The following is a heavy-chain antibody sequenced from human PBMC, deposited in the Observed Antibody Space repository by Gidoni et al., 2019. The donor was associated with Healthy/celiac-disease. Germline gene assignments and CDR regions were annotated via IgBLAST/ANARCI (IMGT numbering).Heavy chain of an antibody. CDR2: IDPSDSYT. CDR3: ARTGGFGFGGYDSSGYHY. V-gene: IGHV5-10-1*03. Sequence: VQLVPSGAEFKHPWESLRISCKDSGYSFTRHWHTWVRQMPGKGLEWMGRIDPSDSYTNYSPSVQGHVTSSADKSISTAYRQWSSQKASDTAMYYCARTGGFGFGGYDSSGYHYWGQGTLVTVSS. CDR1: GYSFTRHW. J-gene: IGHJ4*02. D-gene: IGHD3-22*01.